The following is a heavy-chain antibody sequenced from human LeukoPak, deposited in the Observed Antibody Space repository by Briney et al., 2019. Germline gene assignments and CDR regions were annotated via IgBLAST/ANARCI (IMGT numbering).Heavy chain of an antibody. J-gene: IGHJ6*02. V-gene: IGHV3-48*03. CDR2: ISSSGSSI. CDR1: GFTFSSYE. D-gene: IGHD2-2*01. Sequence: PGRSLRLSCAASGFTFSSYEMNWVRQAPGKGLEWVSYISSSGSSIYYADSVKGRFTISRDNAKNSLYLQMNSLRAEDTAVYYCARDPRCSSMSCYRSSFYGMDVWGQGTTVTVSS. CDR3: ARDPRCSSMSCYRSSFYGMDV.